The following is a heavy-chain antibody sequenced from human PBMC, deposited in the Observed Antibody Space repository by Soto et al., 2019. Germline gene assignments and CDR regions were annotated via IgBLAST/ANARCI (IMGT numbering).Heavy chain of an antibody. CDR3: AKDWVEDVVVVAANAFDI. CDR2: ISGSGGSA. J-gene: IGHJ3*02. Sequence: PGGPRRLSRATSGFTFSSDTMRWVRQAPGKGLEWVSAISGSGGSAYYADSVKGRFTISRDNSKNTLYLQMNSLRAEDTAVYYCAKDWVEDVVVVAANAFDIWGRGTMVPVSS. V-gene: IGHV3-23*01. D-gene: IGHD2-15*01. CDR1: GFTFSSDT.